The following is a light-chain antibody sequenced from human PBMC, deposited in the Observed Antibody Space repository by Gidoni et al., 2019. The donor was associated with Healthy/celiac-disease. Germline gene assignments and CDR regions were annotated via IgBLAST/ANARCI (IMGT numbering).Light chain of an antibody. V-gene: IGKV2-28*01. CDR3: MQARQTPPT. Sequence: IVMTQSPLSLPVTPGEPASISCRSSQSLLHSNGYNYLDWYLQKPGQSPQLLIYLGSNRASGVPDRFSGSGSGTDFTLKISRVEAEDVGVYYCMQARQTPPTFGPXTKVDIK. CDR1: QSLLHSNGYNY. J-gene: IGKJ3*01. CDR2: LGS.